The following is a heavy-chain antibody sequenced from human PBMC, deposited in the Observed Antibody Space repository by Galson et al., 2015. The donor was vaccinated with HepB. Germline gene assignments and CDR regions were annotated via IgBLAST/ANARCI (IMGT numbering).Heavy chain of an antibody. J-gene: IGHJ6*02. D-gene: IGHD3-9*01. Sequence: SVKVSCKASGFTFTSSAMQWVRQARGQRLEWIGWIVVGSGNTNYAQKFQERVTITRDMSTSTAYMELSSLRSEDTAVYYCAADPITYYDILAGYYPGMDVWGQGTTVTVSS. CDR3: AADPITYYDILAGYYPGMDV. CDR1: GFTFTSSA. CDR2: IVVGSGNT. V-gene: IGHV1-58*02.